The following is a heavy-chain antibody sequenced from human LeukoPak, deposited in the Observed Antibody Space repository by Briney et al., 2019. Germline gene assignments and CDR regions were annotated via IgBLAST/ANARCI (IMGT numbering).Heavy chain of an antibody. CDR1: GGSISSYY. V-gene: IGHV4-59*01. Sequence: SETLSLTCTVSGGSISSYYWSWIRQPPGKGLEWIGYIYYSGSTNYNPSLKSRVTISVDTSKNQFSLKLSSVTAADTAVYYCARGEGDEMTTVIPIDYWGQGTLVTVSS. CDR2: IYYSGST. J-gene: IGHJ4*02. CDR3: ARGEGDEMTTVIPIDY. D-gene: IGHD4-17*01.